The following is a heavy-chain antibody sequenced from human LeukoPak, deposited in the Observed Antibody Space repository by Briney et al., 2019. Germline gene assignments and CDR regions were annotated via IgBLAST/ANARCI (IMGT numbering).Heavy chain of an antibody. Sequence: ASVKVSCKASGYTFTSYGISWVRQAPGQGLEWMGIINPSDGSTSYAQKFQGRVTMTRDTSTSTVYMELSSLRSEDTAVYYCARDFGMSSGWSRRGPARGSYDYWGQGTLVTVSS. J-gene: IGHJ4*02. CDR2: INPSDGST. CDR3: ARDFGMSSGWSRRGPARGSYDY. V-gene: IGHV1-46*01. CDR1: GYTFTSYG. D-gene: IGHD6-19*01.